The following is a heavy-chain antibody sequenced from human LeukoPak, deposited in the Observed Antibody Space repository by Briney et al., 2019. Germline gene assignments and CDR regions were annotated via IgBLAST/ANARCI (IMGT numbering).Heavy chain of an antibody. CDR2: IYYSVST. D-gene: IGHD1-1*01. Sequence: PSETLSLTCTVSGGSISSYYWSWIRQPPGKGLEWIGYIYYSVSTNYNPSLKSRVTISVDTSKNQFSLKLSSVTAADTAVYYCARDRVQFNYWGQGTLVTVSS. J-gene: IGHJ4*02. CDR1: GGSISSYY. CDR3: ARDRVQFNY. V-gene: IGHV4-59*01.